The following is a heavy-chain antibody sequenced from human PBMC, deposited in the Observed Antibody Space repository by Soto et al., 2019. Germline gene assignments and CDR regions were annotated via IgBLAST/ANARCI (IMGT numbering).Heavy chain of an antibody. CDR3: AKDRGYRFFYYGMEV. D-gene: IGHD3-10*01. Sequence: QVPLVESGGGVVQPGRSLRLSCAASGFTFSSYGMHWVRQAPGKGLEWVAVISYDGSNKYYADSVKGRFTISRDNSKNTLYLQMNSLRAEDTAVDYCAKDRGYRFFYYGMEVWGQGTTVTVSS. CDR2: ISYDGSNK. CDR1: GFTFSSYG. V-gene: IGHV3-30*18. J-gene: IGHJ6*02.